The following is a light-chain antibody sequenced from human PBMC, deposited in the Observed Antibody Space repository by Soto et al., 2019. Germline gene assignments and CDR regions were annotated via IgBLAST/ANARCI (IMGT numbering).Light chain of an antibody. V-gene: IGKV1D-16*01. Sequence: DVQMTQSPSSLYGSVGDRVTITCRASQDINSWLAWYQQKPGNAPKSLIYAASSLQTGVPSRFSGSASGTHFTLTISNLQPEDSATYYCQQYNIYPLTFGGGTKVEIK. CDR1: QDINSW. CDR2: AAS. J-gene: IGKJ4*01. CDR3: QQYNIYPLT.